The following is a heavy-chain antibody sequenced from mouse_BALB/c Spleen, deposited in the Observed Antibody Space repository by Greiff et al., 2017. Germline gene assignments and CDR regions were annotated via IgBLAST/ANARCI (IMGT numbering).Heavy chain of an antibody. J-gene: IGHJ3*01. Sequence: EVQLQQSGPELVKPGASVKIPCTASGYTFTDYNMDWVKQSHGKSLEWIGDINPNNGGTIYNQKFKGKATLTVDRSSSTAYMELRSLTSEDTAVYYFARYYSSSYFDYWGQGTLVTVSA. CDR1: GYTFTDYN. D-gene: IGHD1-1*01. CDR2: INPNNGGT. V-gene: IGHV1-18*01. CDR3: ARYYSSSYFDY.